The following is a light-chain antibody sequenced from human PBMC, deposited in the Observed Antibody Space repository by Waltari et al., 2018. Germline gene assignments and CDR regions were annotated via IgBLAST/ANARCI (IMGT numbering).Light chain of an antibody. J-gene: IGKJ5*01. Sequence: DIQMTQSPSSLSASVGDRVTITCRASQGIGTYLNWYQQKPGKAPKVVIYAASGLQSGVPSRFRGSGSGTDFTLTIRSLQPEDVATYYCQQSFSRPVTFGQGTRLEIK. CDR1: QGIGTY. V-gene: IGKV1-39*01. CDR2: AAS. CDR3: QQSFSRPVT.